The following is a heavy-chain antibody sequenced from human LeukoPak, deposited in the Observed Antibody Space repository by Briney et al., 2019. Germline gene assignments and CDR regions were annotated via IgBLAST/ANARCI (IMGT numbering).Heavy chain of an antibody. CDR2: MYYTGRT. D-gene: IGHD3-9*01. CDR1: GGSISSSSYY. CDR3: ARDDEAYDILTRTAQYNWFDP. V-gene: IGHV4-39*07. J-gene: IGHJ5*02. Sequence: SETLSLTCTVSGGSISSSSYYWGWIRQPPGKGLGWIGSMYYTGRTYYNPSLKSRVTISVDTSKNQFSLKLSSVTAADTAVYYCARDDEAYDILTRTAQYNWFDPWGQGTLVTVSS.